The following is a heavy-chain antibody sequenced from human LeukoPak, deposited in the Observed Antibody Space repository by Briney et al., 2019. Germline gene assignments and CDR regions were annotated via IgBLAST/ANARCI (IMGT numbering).Heavy chain of an antibody. V-gene: IGHV4-4*02. CDR2: VHLDGRT. CDR3: AREGGFYRPLDY. Sequence: SETLSLTCGVSGGSVTSINWWTWVRQPPGKGLEWIGEVHLDGRTNYNPSLKSRLTMSVDLSENHISLKLTSVTAADTAVYYCAREGGFYRPLDYSGQGTLVTVSS. CDR1: GGSVTSINW. D-gene: IGHD3-3*01. J-gene: IGHJ4*02.